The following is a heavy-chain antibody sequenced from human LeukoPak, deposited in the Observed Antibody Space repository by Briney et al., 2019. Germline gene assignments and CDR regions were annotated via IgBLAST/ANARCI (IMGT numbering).Heavy chain of an antibody. Sequence: PETLSLTCAVYGGSFSGYYWSWIRQPPGKGLDWIGEINHSGSTNYNPSLKSRVTISVDTSKNQFSLKLSSVTAADTAVYYCARTTIFGVVIKFDYWGQGTLVTVSS. J-gene: IGHJ4*02. CDR2: INHSGST. CDR3: ARTTIFGVVIKFDY. D-gene: IGHD3-3*01. V-gene: IGHV4-34*01. CDR1: GGSFSGYY.